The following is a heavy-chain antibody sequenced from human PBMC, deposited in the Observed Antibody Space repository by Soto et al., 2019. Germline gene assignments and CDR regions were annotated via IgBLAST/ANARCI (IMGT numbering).Heavy chain of an antibody. J-gene: IGHJ2*01. Sequence: QVQLQESGPGLVKPSETLSLTCTVSGGSISSYYWCWIRQPAGKGLEWIGRIYTSGSTNYNPSLKSRVSMSVDTSKNQFSLELSSVTAADTAVYYCARDHYHYGGNSGWYFDLWGRGTLVTVSS. CDR2: IYTSGST. CDR1: GGSISSYY. V-gene: IGHV4-4*07. CDR3: ARDHYHYGGNSGWYFDL. D-gene: IGHD4-17*01.